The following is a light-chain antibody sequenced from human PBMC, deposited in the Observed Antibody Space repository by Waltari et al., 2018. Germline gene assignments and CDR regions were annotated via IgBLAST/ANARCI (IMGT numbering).Light chain of an antibody. CDR2: WGS. CDR1: QSLLHSDGNTY. J-gene: IGKJ4*01. Sequence: DIVMTQSPLSLPVTPGEAASISCRSNQSLLHSDGNTYLDWYLQRPGQSPQLLIYWGSNGASGVPDRFSGSGSGTDFTLKISRVEADDVGIYYCMQGLQSPTFGGGTKVEIK. CDR3: MQGLQSPT. V-gene: IGKV2-28*01.